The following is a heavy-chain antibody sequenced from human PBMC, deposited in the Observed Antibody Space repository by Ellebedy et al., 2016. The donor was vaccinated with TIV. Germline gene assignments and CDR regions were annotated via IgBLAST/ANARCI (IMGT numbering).Heavy chain of an antibody. J-gene: IGHJ4*02. V-gene: IGHV4-59*01. D-gene: IGHD1-26*01. CDR2: IYYSGST. CDR1: GGSISSYY. CDR3: AKDFTEGSGSYSPDY. Sequence: GSLRLSXTVSGGSISSYYWSWIRQPPGKGLEWIGYIYYSGSTNYNPSLKSRVTISVDTSKNQFSLKLSSVTAADTAVYYCAKDFTEGSGSYSPDYWGQGTLVTVSS.